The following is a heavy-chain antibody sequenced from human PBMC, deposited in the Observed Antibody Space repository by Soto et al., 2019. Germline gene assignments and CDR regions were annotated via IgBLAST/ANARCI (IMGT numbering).Heavy chain of an antibody. CDR1: GYTFYSHS. V-gene: IGHV1-18*01. CDR3: ARCIQGDYYYGMDV. CDR2: INADYGNT. J-gene: IGHJ6*02. Sequence: QAQLVQSGAEVRKPGASVKVSCKASGYTFYSHSISWVRQAPGQGLEWMGRINADYGNTQNAQKFRGRVTMTTNTSTTTVYMELTKLRSDDTAVYYCARCIQGDYYYGMDVWGQGTTVTVSS. D-gene: IGHD5-18*01.